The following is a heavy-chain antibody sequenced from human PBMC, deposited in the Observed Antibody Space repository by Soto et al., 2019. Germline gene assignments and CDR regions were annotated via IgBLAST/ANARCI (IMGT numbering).Heavy chain of an antibody. D-gene: IGHD2-8*02. V-gene: IGHV1-18*01. CDR2: FSTYNGDT. Sequence: QVQLVQSGVEVKKPGASVKVSCKASGYTFTSYGISWVRQAPGQGLEWMGWFSTYNGDTNYAQKFPDRVTMTTDTSTRTVYMELMSLRCVDTAVYYCERDCYHSGGQWSDTFAIWGQGSLVTVSS. J-gene: IGHJ3*02. CDR3: ERDCYHSGGQWSDTFAI. CDR1: GYTFTSYG.